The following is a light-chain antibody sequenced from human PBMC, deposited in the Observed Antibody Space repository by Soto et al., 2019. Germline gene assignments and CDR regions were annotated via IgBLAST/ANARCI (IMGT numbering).Light chain of an antibody. CDR3: ATWDSSLRVVL. J-gene: IGLJ7*01. Sequence: QSVLTQTPSVSGAPGQRVTISCTGRSSNIGAGYDVHWYQHLPGTAPKLLIYGTTNRPSGVPDRFSGSKSGISASLAITGLQAEDEADYYCATWDSSLRVVLFGGGTQLTVL. V-gene: IGLV1-40*01. CDR1: SSNIGAGYD. CDR2: GTT.